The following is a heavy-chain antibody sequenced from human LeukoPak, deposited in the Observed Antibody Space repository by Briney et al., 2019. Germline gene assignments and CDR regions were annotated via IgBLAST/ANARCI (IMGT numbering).Heavy chain of an antibody. CDR3: ARGDLGGGWYFYYGMDV. Sequence: GGSLRLSCAASGFTVSSNYMSWVRQAPGKGLEWVSVIYSGGSTYYADSVKGRFTISRDNSKSTLYLQMNSLRAEDTAVYYCARGDLGGGWYFYYGMDVWGQGTTVTVSS. J-gene: IGHJ6*02. D-gene: IGHD6-19*01. CDR2: IYSGGST. CDR1: GFTVSSNY. V-gene: IGHV3-66*01.